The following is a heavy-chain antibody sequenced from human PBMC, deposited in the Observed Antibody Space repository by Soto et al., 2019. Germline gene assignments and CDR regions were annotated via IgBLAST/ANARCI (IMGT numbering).Heavy chain of an antibody. CDR2: IKQDGSEK. CDR1: GFTFSSYW. CDR3: ARGVVRGVHRYYYYYGMDV. Sequence: GGSLRLSCAASGFTFSSYWMIWVRQAPGKGLEWVANIKQDGSEKYYVDSVKGRFTISRDNAKNSLYLQMNSLRAEDTAVYYCARGVVRGVHRYYYYYGMDVWGQGTTVTVSS. D-gene: IGHD3-10*01. J-gene: IGHJ6*02. V-gene: IGHV3-7*03.